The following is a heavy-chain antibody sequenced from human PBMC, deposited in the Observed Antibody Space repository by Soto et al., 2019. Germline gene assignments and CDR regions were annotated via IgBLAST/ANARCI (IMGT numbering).Heavy chain of an antibody. CDR3: ARAPGGPGIAEY. D-gene: IGHD6-13*01. V-gene: IGHV1-3*01. CDR2: INAGNGNT. Sequence: ASVKVSCKASGYTFASYAMHWVRQAPGQRLEWMGWINAGNGNTKYSQKFQGRVTITRDTSASTAYMELSSLRSEDTAVYYCARAPGGPGIAEYWGQGTLVTVSS. J-gene: IGHJ4*02. CDR1: GYTFASYA.